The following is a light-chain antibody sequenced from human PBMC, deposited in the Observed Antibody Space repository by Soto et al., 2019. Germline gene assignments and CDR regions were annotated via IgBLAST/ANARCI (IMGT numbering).Light chain of an antibody. CDR2: RTS. J-gene: IGKJ1*01. V-gene: IGKV3-15*01. CDR3: QQRSNWPKT. CDR1: QSINDN. Sequence: EIVMTQSPATLSVSPGERATLSCRASQSINDNLAWYQQKPGQGPRLLMFRTSTRASGFPARFSAGGSGTDFTLTISSLEPEDFAVYYCQQRSNWPKTFGQGTKVDIK.